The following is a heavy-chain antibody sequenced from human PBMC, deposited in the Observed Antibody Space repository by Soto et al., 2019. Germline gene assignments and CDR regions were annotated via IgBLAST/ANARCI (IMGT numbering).Heavy chain of an antibody. Sequence: AGALRLSCAASGFTFSSYAMSWVRQAPGKGLEWVSAISGSGGSTYYADSVKGRFTISRDNSKNTLYLQMNSLRAEDTAVYYCANTGRARYYDILTGYYTNYWGQGTLVTVSS. CDR2: ISGSGGST. D-gene: IGHD3-9*01. J-gene: IGHJ4*02. CDR3: ANTGRARYYDILTGYYTNY. V-gene: IGHV3-23*01. CDR1: GFTFSSYA.